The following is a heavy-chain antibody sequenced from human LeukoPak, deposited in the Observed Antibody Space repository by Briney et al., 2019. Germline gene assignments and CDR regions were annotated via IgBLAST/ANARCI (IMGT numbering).Heavy chain of an antibody. CDR2: INSDGSST. CDR3: AKDSTDVPFSLMILYYFDY. J-gene: IGHJ4*02. CDR1: GFTFSSYW. D-gene: IGHD3-16*01. Sequence: GGSLRLSCAASGFTFSSYWMHWVRQAPGKGLVWVSRINSDGSSTSYADSVKGRFTISRDNAKNTLYLQMNSLRAEDTAVYYCAKDSTDVPFSLMILYYFDYWGQGTLVTVSS. V-gene: IGHV3-74*01.